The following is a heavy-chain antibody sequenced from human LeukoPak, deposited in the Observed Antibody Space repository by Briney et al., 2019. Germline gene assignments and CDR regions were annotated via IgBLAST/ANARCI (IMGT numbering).Heavy chain of an antibody. D-gene: IGHD3-9*01. Sequence: ASVKVSCKASGYTSTSYDINWVRQATGQGLEWMGWMNPNSGNTGYAQKFQGRVTITRNTSISTAYMELSSLRSEDTAVYYCARSPHILTGENFDYWGQGTLLTVSS. J-gene: IGHJ4*02. CDR1: GYTSTSYD. V-gene: IGHV1-8*03. CDR2: MNPNSGNT. CDR3: ARSPHILTGENFDY.